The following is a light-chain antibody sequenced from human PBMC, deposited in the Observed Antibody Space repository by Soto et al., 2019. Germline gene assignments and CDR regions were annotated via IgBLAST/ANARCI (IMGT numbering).Light chain of an antibody. V-gene: IGKV1-5*01. CDR3: QQYSTYWT. CDR1: QNIRTW. J-gene: IGKJ1*01. CDR2: GAS. Sequence: DIQMTQSPSTLSASVGDRVTITCRASQNIRTWLAWYQQKPGKAPKLLIYGASSLEGGVPSRFSGSGSGTEFTLTIRSLQPDDFATYYCQQYSTYWTFGQGTTVEIK.